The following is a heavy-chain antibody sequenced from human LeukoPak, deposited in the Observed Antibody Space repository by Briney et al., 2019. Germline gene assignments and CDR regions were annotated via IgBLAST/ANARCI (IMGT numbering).Heavy chain of an antibody. V-gene: IGHV3-64*01. Sequence: GGSLRLSCAASGFTFSTYAMHWVRQAPGKGLEYVSAVNSNERNTFYARSVKGRFTISRDNSKNTLYLQMGGLRAEDTALYYCVRDMTGNYYDTWGQGTLVTVSS. D-gene: IGHD3-22*01. CDR2: VNSNERNT. CDR3: VRDMTGNYYDT. CDR1: GFTFSTYA. J-gene: IGHJ1*01.